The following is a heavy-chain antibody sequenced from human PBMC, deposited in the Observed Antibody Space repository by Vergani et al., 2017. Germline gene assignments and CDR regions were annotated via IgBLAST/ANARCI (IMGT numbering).Heavy chain of an antibody. V-gene: IGHV4-39*02. D-gene: IGHD3-10*01. J-gene: IGHJ3*01. CDR1: GVSIGSNSYY. CDR2: ISSSGSP. CDR3: ARPVGPSAIADGYHV. Sequence: QLQLQESGPGLVKPSETLSLTCTVSGVSIGSNSYYWGFIRQPPGKGLEWIGSISSSGSPYYNPTIKSRLAFSVDTSKNLFSLRLKSVTATDTGMYYCARPVGPSAIADGYHVWGQGTMVTVS.